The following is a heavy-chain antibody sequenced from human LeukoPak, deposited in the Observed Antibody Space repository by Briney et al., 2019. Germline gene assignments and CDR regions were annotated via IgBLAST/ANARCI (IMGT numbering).Heavy chain of an antibody. V-gene: IGHV1-69*13. J-gene: IGHJ4*02. Sequence: GASVKVSCKASGGTFSSYAISWVRQAPGQGLEWMGGIIPLFGTANYAQKFQGRVTITADESTSTAYMELSSLRSEDTAVYYCAREGAVAGRGGYWGQGTMVTVSS. D-gene: IGHD6-19*01. CDR3: AREGAVAGRGGY. CDR1: GGTFSSYA. CDR2: IIPLFGTA.